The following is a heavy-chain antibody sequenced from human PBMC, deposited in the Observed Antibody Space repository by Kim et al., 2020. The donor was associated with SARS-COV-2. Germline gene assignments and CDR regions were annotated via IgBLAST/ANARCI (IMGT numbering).Heavy chain of an antibody. J-gene: IGHJ5*02. CDR3: AREFLWPQNWFDP. Sequence: NYTPSLKSRVTISVDKSKSPFSLNLTSVTAADTAVYYCAREFLWPQNWFDPWGQGTLVTVSS. D-gene: IGHD3-10*01. V-gene: IGHV4-4*02.